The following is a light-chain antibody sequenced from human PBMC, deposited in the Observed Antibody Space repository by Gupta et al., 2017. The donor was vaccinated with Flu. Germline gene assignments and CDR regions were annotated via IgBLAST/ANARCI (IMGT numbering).Light chain of an antibody. Sequence: ITIAFTVTSSDVGLSDSVSWYQQHPAKAPKLIIFDVTNRPSGVSRRFSGSKSGTTASLTIYGLQAEDEAEYYCHSSKSTRTYEVFGTGTRVTVL. J-gene: IGLJ1*01. CDR2: DVT. CDR1: SSDVGLSDS. CDR3: HSSKSTRTYEV. V-gene: IGLV2-14*03.